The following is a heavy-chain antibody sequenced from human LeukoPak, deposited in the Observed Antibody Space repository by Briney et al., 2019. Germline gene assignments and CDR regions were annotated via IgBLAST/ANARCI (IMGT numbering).Heavy chain of an antibody. CDR2: IYHSGST. CDR3: ARDRGYSGYDSAVY. Sequence: SETLSLTCTVSGYSISSGYYWGWIRQPPGKGLEWIGSIYHSGSTYYNSSLKSRVTISVDTSKNQFSLKLSSVTAADTAVYYCARDRGYSGYDSAVYWGQGTLVTVSS. J-gene: IGHJ4*02. CDR1: GYSISSGYY. V-gene: IGHV4-38-2*02. D-gene: IGHD5-12*01.